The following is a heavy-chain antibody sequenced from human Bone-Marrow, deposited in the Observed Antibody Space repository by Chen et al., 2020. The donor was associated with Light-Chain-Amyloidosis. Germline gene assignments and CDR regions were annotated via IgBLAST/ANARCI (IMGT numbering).Heavy chain of an antibody. D-gene: IGHD5-12*01. Sequence: EVQLEQSGPEVKKPGESLKISCQGSGYPFPNYWIGWERQMPGKGLEWMGVIYPDDSDARYSPSCEVQVTISAYKSNSTAYLQWRSLKASDTSMYYCARRRDGYNFDYWGQGTLVTVSS. CDR2: IYPDDSDA. J-gene: IGHJ4*02. V-gene: IGHV5-51*01. CDR3: ARRRDGYNFDY. CDR1: GYPFPNYW.